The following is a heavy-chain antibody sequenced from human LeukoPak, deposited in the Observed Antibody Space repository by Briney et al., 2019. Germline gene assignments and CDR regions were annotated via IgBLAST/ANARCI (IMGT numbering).Heavy chain of an antibody. D-gene: IGHD6-19*01. V-gene: IGHV3-23*01. CDR1: GFTFSSYA. CDR2: ISGSGGST. CDR3: AKDKNSSGWYGLFDY. Sequence: GGFLRLSCAASGFTFSSYAMSWVRQAPGKGLEWVSAISGSGGSTYYADSVKGRFTISRDNSKNTLYLQMNSLRAEDTAVYYCAKDKNSSGWYGLFDYWGQGTLVTVSS. J-gene: IGHJ4*02.